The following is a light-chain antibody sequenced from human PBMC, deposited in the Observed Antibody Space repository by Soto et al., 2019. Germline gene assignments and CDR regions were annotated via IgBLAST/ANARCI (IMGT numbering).Light chain of an antibody. CDR2: GAS. Sequence: EIVLTQSPDTLSMSPGERATLSRRASQTVGTNLAWYQQKPGQAPRLLIYGASPRASGIPARFSGSGSATEFALTISSLQSEDFAVYYCQQYNNWPITFGQGTRLEIK. CDR3: QQYNNWPIT. J-gene: IGKJ5*01. V-gene: IGKV3-15*01. CDR1: QTVGTN.